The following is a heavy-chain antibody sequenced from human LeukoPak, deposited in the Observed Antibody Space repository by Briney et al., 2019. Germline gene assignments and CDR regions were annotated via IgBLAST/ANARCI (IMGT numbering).Heavy chain of an antibody. Sequence: GGSLRLSCTVSGFTVSSNSMSWVRQAPGKGLEWVSDISGSGGSTYYADSVKGRFTISRDNSKNTLYLQMNSLRAEDTAVYYCAGAGELLGIDYWGQGTLVTVSS. CDR3: AGAGELLGIDY. J-gene: IGHJ4*02. D-gene: IGHD1-26*01. CDR1: GFTVSSNS. CDR2: ISGSGGST. V-gene: IGHV3-23*01.